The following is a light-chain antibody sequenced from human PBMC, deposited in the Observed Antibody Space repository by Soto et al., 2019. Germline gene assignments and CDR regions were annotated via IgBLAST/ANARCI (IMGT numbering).Light chain of an antibody. Sequence: IQLTQPPSSLSSSVGDRVTITCRASQGISSFLAWYQQKPGKAPKLLIYVASTLQTGVPSRFSGSGSGTDFTLTISSLQPADFATYYCQQLNSYPITFGQGTRLEIK. J-gene: IGKJ5*01. CDR3: QQLNSYPIT. CDR1: QGISSF. CDR2: VAS. V-gene: IGKV1-9*01.